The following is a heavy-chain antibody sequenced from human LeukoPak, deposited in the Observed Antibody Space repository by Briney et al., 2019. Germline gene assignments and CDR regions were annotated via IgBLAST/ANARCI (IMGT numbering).Heavy chain of an antibody. J-gene: IGHJ4*02. CDR3: ARDDGFWSGYY. D-gene: IGHD3-3*01. V-gene: IGHV3-33*01. Sequence: GGSLGLSCAASGFTFSSYGMHWVRQAPGKGLEWVAVIWYDGSNKYYADSVKGRFTISRDNSKNTLYLQMNSLRAEDTAVYYCARDDGFWSGYYWGQGTLVTVSS. CDR1: GFTFSSYG. CDR2: IWYDGSNK.